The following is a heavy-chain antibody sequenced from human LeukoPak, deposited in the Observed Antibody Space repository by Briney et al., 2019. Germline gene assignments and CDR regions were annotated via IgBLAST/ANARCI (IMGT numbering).Heavy chain of an antibody. CDR3: ASLASWEFDY. Sequence: PSETLSLTCTVSGGSISSSSYYWGWIRQPPGKGLEWIGSIYYSGSTYYNPSLKSRVTISVDTSKNQFSLKLSSVTAADTAVYYCASLASWEFDYWGQGTLVTVSS. CDR2: IYYSGST. D-gene: IGHD6-13*01. CDR1: GGSISSSSYY. J-gene: IGHJ4*02. V-gene: IGHV4-39*01.